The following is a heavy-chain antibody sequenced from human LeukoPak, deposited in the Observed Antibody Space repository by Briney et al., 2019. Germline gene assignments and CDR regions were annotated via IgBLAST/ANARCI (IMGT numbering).Heavy chain of an antibody. V-gene: IGHV1-8*01. Sequence: ASVKVSCKTSGFTFTIYDINWVRQATGQGLEWMGWTNGNSGDTGYAQKFQGRVTMTRNTSISTAYMELSNLRSEDTAVYYCVRGRFIAGAGDWGQGTPVTVPS. D-gene: IGHD1-26*01. CDR3: VRGRFIAGAGD. CDR1: GFTFTIYD. CDR2: TNGNSGDT. J-gene: IGHJ1*01.